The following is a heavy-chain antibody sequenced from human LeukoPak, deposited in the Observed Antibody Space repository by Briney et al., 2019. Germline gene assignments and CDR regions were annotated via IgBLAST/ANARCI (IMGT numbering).Heavy chain of an antibody. Sequence: PGGSLRLSCAASGFSVGSNYMTGVRQARGKGVEGGSLIYRGGSTYYADSLKGRFPISRDNSKNTLYLQMNRLRAEDTAVYYCARGPSGYHNPGGQGTLLTVHS. V-gene: IGHV3-66*01. CDR1: GFSVGSNY. CDR3: ARGPSGYHNP. D-gene: IGHD5-12*01. CDR2: IYRGGST. J-gene: IGHJ4*02.